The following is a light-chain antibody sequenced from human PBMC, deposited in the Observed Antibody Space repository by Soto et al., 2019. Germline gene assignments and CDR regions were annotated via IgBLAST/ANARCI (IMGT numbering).Light chain of an antibody. CDR1: SSDVGSYNL. CDR2: EGS. Sequence: QSALTQPASVSGSPGQSITISCTGTSSDVGSYNLVSWYQQHPGKAPKLMIYEGSKRPSGVSSRFSGSKSGNTASLTISGLQAEDEADYYCCSYAGSSTFGVLFGGGTQLTVL. V-gene: IGLV2-23*03. CDR3: CSYAGSSTFGVL. J-gene: IGLJ2*01.